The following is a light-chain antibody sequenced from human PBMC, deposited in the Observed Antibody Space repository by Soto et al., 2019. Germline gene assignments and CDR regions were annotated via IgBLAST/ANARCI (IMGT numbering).Light chain of an antibody. CDR2: EVT. Sequence: QSALTQPASVSGSPGQSITISCTGTISDVGGHGYVSWYQQHPGKAPKLIIYEVTKRPSGVPDRFSGSKSGNTASLTVSGLLAEDEADYYCSSHAGIINVVFGGGTKVTVL. J-gene: IGLJ3*02. CDR3: SSHAGIINVV. V-gene: IGLV2-8*01. CDR1: ISDVGGHGY.